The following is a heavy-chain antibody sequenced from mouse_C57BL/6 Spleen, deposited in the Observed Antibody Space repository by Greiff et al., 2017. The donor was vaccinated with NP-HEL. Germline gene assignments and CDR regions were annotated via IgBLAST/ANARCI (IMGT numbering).Heavy chain of an antibody. J-gene: IGHJ2*01. CDR3: ARGTTVVADY. D-gene: IGHD1-1*01. V-gene: IGHV3-6*01. CDR1: GYSITSGYY. Sequence: DVKLQESGPGLVKPSQSLSLTCSVTGYSITSGYYWNWIRQSPGNKLEWMGYISYDGSNNYNPSLKNRISITRDTSKNQFFLKLNSVTTEDTATYYCARGTTVVADYWGQGTTLTVSS. CDR2: ISYDGSN.